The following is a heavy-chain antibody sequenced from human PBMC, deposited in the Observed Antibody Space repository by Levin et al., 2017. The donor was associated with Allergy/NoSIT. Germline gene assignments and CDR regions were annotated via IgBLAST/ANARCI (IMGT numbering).Heavy chain of an antibody. CDR3: ARDPDNGAIDY. D-gene: IGHD1-1*01. Sequence: PGGSLRLSCAASGFIFSSSWMAWVRQAPGKGLEWVADINRDGSDKYYLDSVKGRFTISRDNAKNSLYLQMNSLRDDDTAVYFCARDPDNGAIDYWGQGPLLTVSS. V-gene: IGHV3-7*01. CDR2: INRDGSDK. CDR1: GFIFSSSW. J-gene: IGHJ4*02.